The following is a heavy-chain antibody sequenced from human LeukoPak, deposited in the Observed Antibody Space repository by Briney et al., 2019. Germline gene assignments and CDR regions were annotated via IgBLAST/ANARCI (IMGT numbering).Heavy chain of an antibody. V-gene: IGHV4-59*01. CDR3: ARGAAAGMSLDY. CDR2: IYYSGST. D-gene: IGHD6-13*01. J-gene: IGHJ4*02. CDR1: GGSISSYY. Sequence: SETLSLTCTVSGGSISSYYWSWIRQPPGKGLEWIGYIYYSGSTNYNPSLKSRVTISVDTSKHQFSLKLSSVTAADTAVYYCARGAAAGMSLDYWGQGTLVTVSS.